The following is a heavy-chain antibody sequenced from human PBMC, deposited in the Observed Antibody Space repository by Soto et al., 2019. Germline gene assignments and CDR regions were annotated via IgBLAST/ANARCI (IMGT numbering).Heavy chain of an antibody. J-gene: IGHJ4*02. CDR1: GFTFSRYG. CDR2: IWNDGIRK. CDR3: ARDDDYEANAFDY. V-gene: IGHV3-33*01. Sequence: GGSLRLSCAASGFTFSRYGMHWVRQAPGKGLEWVALIWNDGIRKVYVDSVKGQFTISRDNSKNTLDLQMNSLRAEDTAVYYCARDDDYEANAFDYWGPGTLVTVSS. D-gene: IGHD3-22*01.